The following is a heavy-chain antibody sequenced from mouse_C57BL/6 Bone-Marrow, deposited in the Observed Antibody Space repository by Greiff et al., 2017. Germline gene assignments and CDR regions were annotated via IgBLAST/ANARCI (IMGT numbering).Heavy chain of an antibody. V-gene: IGHV1-64*01. J-gene: IGHJ3*01. CDR1: GYTFTSYW. CDR3: ARNYYSNLAWFAY. Sequence: QVQLQQPGAELVKPGASVKLSCKASGYTFTSYWMHWVKQRPGQGLEWIGMIHPNSGSTNYNEKLKSKATLTVDKSSSTAYMQLSSLTSEDSAVYYCARNYYSNLAWFAYWGQGTLVTVSA. D-gene: IGHD2-5*01. CDR2: IHPNSGST.